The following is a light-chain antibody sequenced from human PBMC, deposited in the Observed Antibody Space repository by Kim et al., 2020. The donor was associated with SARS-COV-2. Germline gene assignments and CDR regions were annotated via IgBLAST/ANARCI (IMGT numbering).Light chain of an antibody. V-gene: IGKV1-16*01. CDR1: QDINNY. Sequence: SGSVGDRVTITCRASQDINNYLAWLQQRPGKAPKSLIYAASSLESGVPSRFSGSASATEFTLTIDILQPQDFATYYCQQYSTYPLTFGEGTKVDIK. CDR3: QQYSTYPLT. CDR2: AAS. J-gene: IGKJ4*01.